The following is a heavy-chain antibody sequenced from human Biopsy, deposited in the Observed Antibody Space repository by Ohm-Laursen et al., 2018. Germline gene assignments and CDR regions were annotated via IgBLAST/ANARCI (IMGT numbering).Heavy chain of an antibody. D-gene: IGHD5-18*01. Sequence: ASVKVSCKVSGYTLTALSMHWVRQAPGRGLEWMGGFAPENGKTIYAQKFQGRITMTEDTSTDTAYMELSSLRSEDTAVYYCAKNLGYSYGPIDYWGQGILVTVSS. J-gene: IGHJ4*02. V-gene: IGHV1-24*01. CDR1: GYTLTALS. CDR2: FAPENGKT. CDR3: AKNLGYSYGPIDY.